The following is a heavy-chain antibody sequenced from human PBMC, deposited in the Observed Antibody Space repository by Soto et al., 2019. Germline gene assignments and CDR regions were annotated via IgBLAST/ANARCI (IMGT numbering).Heavy chain of an antibody. D-gene: IGHD2-15*01. Sequence: TLSLTCVISGDSVSSNSVAWNWVRQSPSRGLEWLGRTYYRSRWYNDYAVSVRSRIAINPDTSKNHFSLQLNSVTPDDTAVYYCARSEEDSDYYYYGMDVWGQGTTVP. CDR2: TYYRSRWYN. V-gene: IGHV6-1*01. J-gene: IGHJ6*02. CDR3: ARSEEDSDYYYYGMDV. CDR1: GDSVSSNSVA.